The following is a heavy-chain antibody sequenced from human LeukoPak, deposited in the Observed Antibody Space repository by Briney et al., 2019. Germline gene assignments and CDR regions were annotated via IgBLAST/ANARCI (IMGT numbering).Heavy chain of an antibody. J-gene: IGHJ4*02. Sequence: GGSLRLSCTASGFTFGDYAMSWFRQAPGKGLEWIGFIRNKGYGGTTEYAASVKGRFTISRDDSKRIAYLQMNSLKIEDTVVYYCTSLLWYYYDSSAYFSDYWGQGTLVTVSS. CDR1: GFTFGDYA. CDR2: IRNKGYGGTT. D-gene: IGHD3-22*01. CDR3: TSLLWYYYDSSAYFSDY. V-gene: IGHV3-49*03.